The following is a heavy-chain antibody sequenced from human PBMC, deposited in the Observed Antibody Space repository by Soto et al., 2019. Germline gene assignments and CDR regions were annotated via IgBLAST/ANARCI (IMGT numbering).Heavy chain of an antibody. CDR1: GFTFSSYA. Sequence: EVQLLESGGGLVQRGGSLRLSCAASGFTFSSYAMSWVRQAPGKGLEWVSVISGYGGSTDYADSVKGLFTISRDNSKNTLYLQMNSLRAEDTAVYYCAKEPEAVLGTGWFDLWGQGTLVTVSS. J-gene: IGHJ5*02. D-gene: IGHD6-19*01. V-gene: IGHV3-23*01. CDR2: ISGYGGST. CDR3: AKEPEAVLGTGWFDL.